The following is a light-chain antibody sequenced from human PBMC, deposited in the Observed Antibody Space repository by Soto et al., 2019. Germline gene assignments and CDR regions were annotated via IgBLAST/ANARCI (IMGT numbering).Light chain of an antibody. J-gene: IGKJ1*01. CDR3: HQYGTSGT. CDR1: QSVSSSY. Sequence: EIVLTQSPGTLSLSPGERATLSCRASQSVSSSYLAWYQQKPGQAPRLLIYGASSRATGIPDRFSGSGSGTDFTLTISRLEPEDFAVYYCHQYGTSGTFGQGTRWIS. V-gene: IGKV3-20*01. CDR2: GAS.